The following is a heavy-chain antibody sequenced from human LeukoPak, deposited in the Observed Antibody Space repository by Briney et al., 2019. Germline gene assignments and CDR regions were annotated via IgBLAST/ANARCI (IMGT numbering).Heavy chain of an antibody. D-gene: IGHD7-27*01. V-gene: IGHV3-7*01. CDR3: VRDLGHSRHYFEY. CDR2: ISQDGSET. Sequence: GGSLRLSCAASGFTFNSSFLNWVRLTPGRELEGVACISQDGSETFYMASVRGRFIISRENTKNSLYLKMDSLRAEDTAVYFCVRDLGHSRHYFEYWGQGALVTVSS. J-gene: IGHJ4*02. CDR1: GFTFNSSF.